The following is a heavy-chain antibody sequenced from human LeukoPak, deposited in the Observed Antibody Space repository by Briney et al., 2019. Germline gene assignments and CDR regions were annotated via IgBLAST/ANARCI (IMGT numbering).Heavy chain of an antibody. CDR3: ARVVTKLHFSSGYSDAFDI. CDR2: IKQDGSEK. J-gene: IGHJ3*02. CDR1: GFTFSSYW. D-gene: IGHD3-3*01. V-gene: IGHV3-7*01. Sequence: GGSLRLSCAASGFTFSSYWMSWVRQAPGKGLEWVANIKQDGSEKYYVDSVKGRFTISRDNAKNSLYLQMNSLRAEDTAVYYCARVVTKLHFSSGYSDAFDIWGQGTMVTVSS.